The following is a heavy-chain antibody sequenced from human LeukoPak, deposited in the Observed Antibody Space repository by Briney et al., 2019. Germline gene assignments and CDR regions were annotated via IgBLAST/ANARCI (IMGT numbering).Heavy chain of an antibody. CDR1: GGSISSGGYY. CDR3: ARARGPDYSNYLTSFDY. J-gene: IGHJ4*02. V-gene: IGHV4-31*03. D-gene: IGHD4-11*01. CDR2: IYYSGST. Sequence: SETLSLTCTVSGGSISSGGYYWSWIRQHPGTGLEWIGYIYYSGSTYYNPSLKSRVTISVDTSKNQFSLKLSSVTAADTAVYYCARARGPDYSNYLTSFDYWGQGTLVTVSS.